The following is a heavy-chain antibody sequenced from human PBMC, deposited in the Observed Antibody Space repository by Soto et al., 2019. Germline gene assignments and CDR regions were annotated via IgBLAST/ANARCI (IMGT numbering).Heavy chain of an antibody. CDR3: ARKGYDYVWGSYRFQKFNWFDP. J-gene: IGHJ5*02. D-gene: IGHD3-16*02. V-gene: IGHV4-34*01. CDR2: INHSGST. CDR1: GGSFSGYY. Sequence: SETLSLTCAVYGGSFSGYYWSWIRQPPGKGLEWIGEINHSGSTNYNPSLKSRVTISVDTSKNQFPLKLSSVTAADTAVYYCARKGYDYVWGSYRFQKFNWFDPWGQGTLVTVSS.